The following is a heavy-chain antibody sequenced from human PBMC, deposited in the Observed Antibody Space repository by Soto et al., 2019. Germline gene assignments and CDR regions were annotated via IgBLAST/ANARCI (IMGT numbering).Heavy chain of an antibody. Sequence: PGGSLRLSCAAPGFTFSSYGMHWVRQAPGKGLEWVAVIWYDGSNKYYADSVKGRFTISRDNSKNTLYLQMNSLRAEDTAVYYYARDEGQQLIDSTRTDYYRGIDVCAPRSTVTLST. J-gene: IGHJ6*01. CDR1: GFTFSSYG. CDR2: IWYDGSNK. V-gene: IGHV3-33*01. D-gene: IGHD6-13*01. CDR3: ARDEGQQLIDSTRTDYYRGIDV.